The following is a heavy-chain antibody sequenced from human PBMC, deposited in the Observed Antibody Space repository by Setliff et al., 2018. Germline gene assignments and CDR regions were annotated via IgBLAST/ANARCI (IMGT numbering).Heavy chain of an antibody. CDR1: GYRFSTYG. Sequence: ASVKVSCKASGYRFSTYGISWVRQAPGQGLEWMAWVSDNNGNTNYAKSFQGRVTMNTDTSTSTAYMELGSLTSDDTAFYFCARATASLPTTASDYWGQGTLVTVSS. J-gene: IGHJ4*02. CDR2: VSDNNGNT. D-gene: IGHD2-21*02. CDR3: ARATASLPTTASDY. V-gene: IGHV1-18*01.